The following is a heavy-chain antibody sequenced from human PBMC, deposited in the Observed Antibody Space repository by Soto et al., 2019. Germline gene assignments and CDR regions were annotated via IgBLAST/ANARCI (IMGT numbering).Heavy chain of an antibody. Sequence: PGGSLRLSCAASGFNFSSYTMNWVRQAPGKGLEWVSSISSGNRYIYYADSVRGRLIISRDDATSSLYLQMTSLRAEDTAVYYCARDRCRSASCYLTYDFDLWGQGTMVTVSS. V-gene: IGHV3-21*01. CDR1: GFNFSSYT. D-gene: IGHD2-15*01. CDR3: ARDRCRSASCYLTYDFDL. J-gene: IGHJ3*01. CDR2: ISSGNRYI.